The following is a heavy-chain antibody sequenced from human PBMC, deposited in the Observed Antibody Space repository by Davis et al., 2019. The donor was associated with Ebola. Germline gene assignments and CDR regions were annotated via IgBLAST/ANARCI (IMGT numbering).Heavy chain of an antibody. J-gene: IGHJ6*02. CDR3: ARDWGVDV. V-gene: IGHV3-30*04. Sequence: GESLKISCAASGFTFSSYAMHWVRQAPGKGLEWVAVISYNGGNKYYAGSVKGRFTISRGNSKNTLYLQMNSLRAEDTAVYYCARDWGVDVWGQGTTVTVSS. CDR2: ISYNGGNK. CDR1: GFTFSSYA. D-gene: IGHD3-16*01.